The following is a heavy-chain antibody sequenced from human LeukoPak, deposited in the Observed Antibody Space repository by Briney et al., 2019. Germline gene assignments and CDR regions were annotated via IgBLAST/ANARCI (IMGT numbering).Heavy chain of an antibody. V-gene: IGHV1-18*01. D-gene: IGHD2-21*01. CDR2: ISAYNGST. CDR1: GYTFTSYG. CDR3: AREVKETYCGGDCYSTNWFDP. J-gene: IGHJ5*02. Sequence: ASVKVSCKASGYTFTSYGISWVRQAPGQGLEWMGWISAYNGSTNYAQKLQGRVTMTTDTSTSTAYMELRSLRSDDTAVYYCAREVKETYCGGDCYSTNWFDPWGQGTLVTVSS.